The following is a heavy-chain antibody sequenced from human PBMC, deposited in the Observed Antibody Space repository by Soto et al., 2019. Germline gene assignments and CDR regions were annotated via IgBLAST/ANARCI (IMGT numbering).Heavy chain of an antibody. J-gene: IGHJ6*02. CDR3: ATVHLVTWYYYYGMDV. D-gene: IGHD3-3*02. Sequence: EVQLVESGGGLVQPGGSLRLSCAASGFAFSDHYMDWVRLAPGKGLEWVGRTRNRVDSYTTEYAASVKGRFTISRDDSKTSLYLQMKSLKTENTAVYYCATVHLVTWYYYYGMDVWGRGTTVTISS. V-gene: IGHV3-72*01. CDR2: TRNRVDSYTT. CDR1: GFAFSDHY.